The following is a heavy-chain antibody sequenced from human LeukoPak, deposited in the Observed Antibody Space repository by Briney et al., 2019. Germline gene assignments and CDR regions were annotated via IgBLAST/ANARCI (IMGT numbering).Heavy chain of an antibody. J-gene: IGHJ3*02. CDR2: MYYRGST. CDR1: GGSFRNYY. Sequence: SETLSLTCTVSGGSFRNYYWSWVRQPPGRGLECIVYMYYRGSTNYNPSLKSRVTISVDTSNKQFSLNLTSVTAADTAVYYCARRVAGTTDAFDIWGQGTTVTVSS. CDR3: ARRVAGTTDAFDI. D-gene: IGHD6-19*01. V-gene: IGHV4-59*08.